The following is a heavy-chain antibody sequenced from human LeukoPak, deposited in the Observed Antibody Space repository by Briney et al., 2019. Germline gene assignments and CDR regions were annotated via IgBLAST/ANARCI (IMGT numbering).Heavy chain of an antibody. J-gene: IGHJ6*03. CDR1: GGTFSSYA. D-gene: IGHD5-18*01. CDR3: ARGPGAAMVDILDYYYYMDV. V-gene: IGHV1-69*05. CDR2: IIPIFGTA. Sequence: SVKVSCKASGGTFSSYAISWVRRAPGQGLEWMGRIIPIFGTANYAQKFQGRVTITTDESTSTAYMELSSLRSEDTAVYYRARGPGAAMVDILDYYYYMDVWGKGTTVTVSS.